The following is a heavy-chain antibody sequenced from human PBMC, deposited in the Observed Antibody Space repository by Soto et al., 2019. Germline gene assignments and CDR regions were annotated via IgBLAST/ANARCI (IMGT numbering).Heavy chain of an antibody. Sequence: SVTLCVTWSVYGGYFGGFCLSWIRKPQGKGLEWIGEINHSGSTNYNPSLKSRVTISVDTSKNQFSLKLSSVTATDTAVYYCARGRPLLWFGELWWFDPWGQGTLVTVSS. J-gene: IGHJ5*02. V-gene: IGHV4-34*01. CDR2: INHSGST. CDR1: GGYFGGFC. D-gene: IGHD3-10*01. CDR3: ARGRPLLWFGELWWFDP.